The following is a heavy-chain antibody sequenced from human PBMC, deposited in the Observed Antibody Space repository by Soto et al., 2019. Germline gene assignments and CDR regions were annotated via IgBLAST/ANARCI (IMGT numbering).Heavy chain of an antibody. CDR1: GFTISTYA. J-gene: IGHJ5*02. Sequence: EVQLLESGGGLVQPGGSLRLSCAASGFTISTYAMTWVRQAPGKGLACVSGVTGSGGQIHYADSVKGRFTISKDNSKNTLDLQMTSLRDEDTALYYCAKDAVYNDGLWLMDSWGQGTLVTVSS. V-gene: IGHV3-23*01. CDR3: AKDAVYNDGLWLMDS. CDR2: VTGSGGQI. D-gene: IGHD2-21*01.